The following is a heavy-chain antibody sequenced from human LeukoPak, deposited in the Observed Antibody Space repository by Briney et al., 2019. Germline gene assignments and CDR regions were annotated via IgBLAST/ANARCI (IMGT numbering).Heavy chain of an antibody. CDR1: GFTFSSYA. Sequence: GSLRLSCAASGFTFSSYAMSWVRQAPGKGLEWVSAISGSGGSTYYADSVKGRFTISRDNSKNTLYLQMNSLRAEDTAVYYCAKAFTGAVAGSRGLGYWGQGTLLTVSS. CDR3: AKAFTGAVAGSRGLGY. D-gene: IGHD6-19*01. J-gene: IGHJ4*02. CDR2: ISGSGGST. V-gene: IGHV3-23*01.